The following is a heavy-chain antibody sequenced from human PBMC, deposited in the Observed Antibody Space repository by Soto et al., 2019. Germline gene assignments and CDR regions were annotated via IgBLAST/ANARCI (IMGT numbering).Heavy chain of an antibody. J-gene: IGHJ6*02. V-gene: IGHV3-30-3*01. CDR3: ARDPGQYYYYYGMDV. Sequence: QVQLVESGGGVVQPGRSLRLSCAASGFTFSSYAMHWVRQAPGKGLEWVAVISYDGSNKYYADSVKGRFTISRDNSKNTLYLQMNSLRAEDTAVYYCARDPGQYYYYYGMDVWGQGITVTVSS. CDR1: GFTFSSYA. CDR2: ISYDGSNK.